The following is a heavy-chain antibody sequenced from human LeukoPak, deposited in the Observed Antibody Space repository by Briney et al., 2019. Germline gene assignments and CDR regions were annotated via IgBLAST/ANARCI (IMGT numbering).Heavy chain of an antibody. CDR3: ARAIAVAGTRDDY. Sequence: SETLSLTCAVYGGSFSGYYWSWIRQPPGKGLEWIGEINHSGSTNYNPSPKSRVTISVDTSKNQFSLKLSSVTAADTAVYYCARAIAVAGTRDDYWGQGTLVTVSS. CDR1: GGSFSGYY. CDR2: INHSGST. D-gene: IGHD6-19*01. J-gene: IGHJ4*02. V-gene: IGHV4-34*01.